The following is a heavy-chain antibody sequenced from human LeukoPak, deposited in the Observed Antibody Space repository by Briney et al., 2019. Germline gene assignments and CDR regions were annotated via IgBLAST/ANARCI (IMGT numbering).Heavy chain of an antibody. CDR3: ARESRSGSYYLAY. V-gene: IGHV3-74*01. CDR1: GFTFSSYW. Sequence: GGSLRLSCAASGFTFSSYWMHWVRQAPGKGLVWVSRINSDGSSTSYADSVKGRFTISRGNAKNTLYLQMNSLRAEDTAVYYCARESRSGSYYLAYWGQGTLVTVSS. D-gene: IGHD1-26*01. CDR2: INSDGSST. J-gene: IGHJ4*02.